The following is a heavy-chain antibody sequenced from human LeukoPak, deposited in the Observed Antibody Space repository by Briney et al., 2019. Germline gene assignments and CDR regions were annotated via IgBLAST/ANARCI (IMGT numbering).Heavy chain of an antibody. CDR2: IYYSGST. CDR1: GGSISSSSYY. J-gene: IGHJ4*02. D-gene: IGHD1-7*01. Sequence: SETLSLTCTVSGGSISSSSYYWGWIRQPPGKGLEWIGGIYYSGSTYYNPSLKSRVTISVDTSKNQFSLKLSSVTAADTAVYYCARRGWNYVFDYWGQGTLVTVSS. V-gene: IGHV4-39*01. CDR3: ARRGWNYVFDY.